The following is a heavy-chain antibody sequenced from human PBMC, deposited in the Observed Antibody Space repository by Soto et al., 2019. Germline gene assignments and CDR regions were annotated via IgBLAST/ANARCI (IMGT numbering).Heavy chain of an antibody. J-gene: IGHJ4*02. CDR1: GFVFRNYA. Sequence: LRLSCAASGFVFRNYAMGGVRQGPGKGLEWVSSLSGSGITTNYADSVKGRFTISRDNYRNTLYLQINSLRAEDTAVYYCAKLRVGSGLQLPFDNWGQGTLVTVSS. CDR3: AKLRVGSGLQLPFDN. V-gene: IGHV3-23*01. CDR2: LSGSGITT. D-gene: IGHD6-19*01.